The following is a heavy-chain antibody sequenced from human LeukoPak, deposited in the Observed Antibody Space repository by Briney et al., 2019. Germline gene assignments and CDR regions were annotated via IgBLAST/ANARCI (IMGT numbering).Heavy chain of an antibody. D-gene: IGHD3/OR15-3a*01. CDR2: IKQDGSEK. J-gene: IGHJ6*03. CDR3: ARDYAMIFAGDYMDV. V-gene: IGHV3-7*01. Sequence: PGGSLRLSCAASGFTFSSYWMSWVRQAPGKGLEWVANIKQDGSEKYYVDSVKGRFTISRDNAKNSLYLQVNSLRAEDTAVYYCARDYAMIFAGDYMDVWGKGTTVTVSS. CDR1: GFTFSSYW.